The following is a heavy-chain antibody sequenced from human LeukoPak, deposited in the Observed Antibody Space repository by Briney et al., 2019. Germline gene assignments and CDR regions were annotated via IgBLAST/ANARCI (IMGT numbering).Heavy chain of an antibody. V-gene: IGHV3-21*01. D-gene: IGHD3-22*01. Sequence: GGSLRLSCAASGFTFSSYSMNWVRQAPGKGLEWVSSIISISSYIYYADSVKGRCAISRDNDKNSLYLQMKSLREEDTGVYYCVRDLGYSDSSGYFDYWGQGTLVSVSS. CDR2: IISISSYI. CDR1: GFTFSSYS. J-gene: IGHJ4*02. CDR3: VRDLGYSDSSGYFDY.